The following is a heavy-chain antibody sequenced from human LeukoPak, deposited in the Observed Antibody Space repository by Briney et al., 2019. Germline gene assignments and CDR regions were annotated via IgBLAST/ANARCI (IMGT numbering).Heavy chain of an antibody. V-gene: IGHV1-2*02. CDR2: INPNSGGT. CDR1: GYTFTGYY. J-gene: IGHJ5*02. CDR3: ARAPGYCSSTSCPEVRFEP. D-gene: IGHD2-2*01. Sequence: ASVKVSCKASGYTFTGYYMHWVRQAPGQGLEWMVWINPNSGGTNYAQKFQGRVTMTRDTSISTAYMELSRLRSDDTAVYYCARAPGYCSSTSCPEVRFEPWGQGTLVTVSS.